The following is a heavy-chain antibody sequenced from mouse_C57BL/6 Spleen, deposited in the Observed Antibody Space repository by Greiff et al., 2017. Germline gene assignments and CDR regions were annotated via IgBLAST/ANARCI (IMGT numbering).Heavy chain of an antibody. CDR3: ARYGNYVSYAMDY. CDR1: GYTFTSYW. J-gene: IGHJ4*01. V-gene: IGHV1-52*01. D-gene: IGHD2-1*01. CDR2: IDPSDSET. Sequence: QVQLQQPGAELVRPGSSVKLSCKASGYTFTSYWMHWVKQRPIQGLEWIGNIDPSDSETHYNQKFKDKATLTVDKSSSTAYMQLSSLTSEDSAVYYGARYGNYVSYAMDYWGQGTSVTVSS.